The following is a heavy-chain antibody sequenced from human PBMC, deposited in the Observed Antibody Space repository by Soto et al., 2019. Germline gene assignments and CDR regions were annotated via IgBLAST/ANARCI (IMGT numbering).Heavy chain of an antibody. CDR3: ARGSRRKDIVVVVAVSTGYYMDV. D-gene: IGHD2-15*01. CDR2: INHSGST. Sequence: SQTLSLTCAVYGGSFSGYYWSWIRQPQGKGLEWIGEINHSGSTNYNPSLKSRVTISVDTSKNQFSLKLSSVTAADTAVYYCARGSRRKDIVVVVAVSTGYYMDVWGKGTTVTVSS. CDR1: GGSFSGYY. V-gene: IGHV4-34*01. J-gene: IGHJ6*03.